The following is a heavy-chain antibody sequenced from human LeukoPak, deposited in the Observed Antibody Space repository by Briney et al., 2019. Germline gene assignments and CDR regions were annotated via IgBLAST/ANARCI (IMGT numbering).Heavy chain of an antibody. V-gene: IGHV1-46*01. CDR1: GYNFISYY. J-gene: IGHJ6*02. CDR3: AGEGVVLVDAVRNQHYRMDV. Sequence: ASVKVSCKASGYNFISYYMHWVRQAPGQGLEWMGIINPSGGSTSYAQKFQDRVTMTRDTSTSTVYMELSSLKSEDTAVYYCAGEGVVLVDAVRNQHYRMDVWGQGTTVTVSS. D-gene: IGHD1-14*01. CDR2: INPSGGST.